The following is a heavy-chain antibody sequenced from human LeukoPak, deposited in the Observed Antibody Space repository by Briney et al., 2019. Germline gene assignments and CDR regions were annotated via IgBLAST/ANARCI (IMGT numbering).Heavy chain of an antibody. J-gene: IGHJ4*02. CDR1: KFTFSDYS. V-gene: IGHV3-21*01. CDR3: AKASSNYFYYFEY. CDR2: ISSIRNYI. Sequence: PGGSLRLSCAASKFTFSDYSMSWVRQAPGKGLEWVSSISSIRNYIYYADSVKGRFTLSRDNSKNTLYLQTNTLRDEDTAVYYCAKASSNYFYYFEYWGQGTLVTVSS. D-gene: IGHD2/OR15-2a*01.